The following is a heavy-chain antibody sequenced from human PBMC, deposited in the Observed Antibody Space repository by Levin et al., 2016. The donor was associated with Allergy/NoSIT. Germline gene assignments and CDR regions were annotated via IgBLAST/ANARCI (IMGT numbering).Heavy chain of an antibody. CDR3: ARDPVHYDFWSGNYYYYGMDV. Sequence: WIRQPPGKGLEWIGYIYYSGNTYYNPSLKSRVTISVDTSKNQFSLKLSSVTAADTAVYYCARDPVHYDFWSGNYYYYGMDVWGQGTTVTVSS. CDR2: IYYSGNT. D-gene: IGHD3-3*01. V-gene: IGHV4-31*02. J-gene: IGHJ6*02.